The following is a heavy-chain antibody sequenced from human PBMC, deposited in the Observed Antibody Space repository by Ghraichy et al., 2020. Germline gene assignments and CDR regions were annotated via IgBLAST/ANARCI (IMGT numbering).Heavy chain of an antibody. CDR1: GGSVSSGSYY. CDR2: IYYSGST. D-gene: IGHD5-12*01. J-gene: IGHJ6*02. Sequence: SETLSLTCTVSGGSVSSGSYYWSWIRQPPGKGLEWIGYIYYSGSTNYNPSLKSRVTISVDTSKNQFSLKLSSVTAADTAVYYCAVTTKGPRTIYYYYGMDVWGQGTTVTVSS. CDR3: AVTTKGPRTIYYYYGMDV. V-gene: IGHV4-61*01.